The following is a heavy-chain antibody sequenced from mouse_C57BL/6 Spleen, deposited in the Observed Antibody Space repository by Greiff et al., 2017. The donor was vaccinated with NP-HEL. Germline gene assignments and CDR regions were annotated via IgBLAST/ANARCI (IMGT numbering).Heavy chain of an antibody. V-gene: IGHV5-9-1*02. CDR2: ISSGGDYI. J-gene: IGHJ4*01. CDR1: GFTFSSYA. Sequence: EVQVVESGEGLVKPGGSLKLSCAASGFTFSSYAMSWVRQTPEKRLEWVAYISSGGDYIYYADTVKGRFTISRDNARNTLYLQMSSLKSEDTAMYYCTMTVVAPYYAMDYWGQGTSVTVSS. CDR3: TMTVVAPYYAMDY. D-gene: IGHD1-1*01.